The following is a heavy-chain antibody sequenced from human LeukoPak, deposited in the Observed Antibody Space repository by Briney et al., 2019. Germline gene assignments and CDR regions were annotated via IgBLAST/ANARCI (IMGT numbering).Heavy chain of an antibody. CDR3: ARVGMDEQLVPEYYFDY. CDR1: GFTFSSYA. CDR2: ISYDGSNK. D-gene: IGHD6-6*01. J-gene: IGHJ4*02. Sequence: GGSLRLSCAASGFTFSSYAMLWVRQAPGKGLEWVAVISYDGSNKYYADSVKGRFTISRDNSKNTLYLQMNSLRAEDTAVYYCARVGMDEQLVPEYYFDYWGQGTLVTVSS. V-gene: IGHV3-30*01.